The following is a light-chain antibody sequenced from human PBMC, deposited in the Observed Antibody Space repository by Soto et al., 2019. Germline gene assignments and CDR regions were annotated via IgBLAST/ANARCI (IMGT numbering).Light chain of an antibody. CDR1: SSDIGGYNF. CDR3: SSYTSSITVV. Sequence: QSALTQPASVSGSTGPSITISCTGTSSDIGGYNFVAWYQQHPGKAPKLMIYEVSNQPSGVSNRFSGSKSGNTASLTISGLQAEDESDYYCSSYTSSITVVFGGGTKLTV. V-gene: IGLV2-14*01. J-gene: IGLJ2*01. CDR2: EVS.